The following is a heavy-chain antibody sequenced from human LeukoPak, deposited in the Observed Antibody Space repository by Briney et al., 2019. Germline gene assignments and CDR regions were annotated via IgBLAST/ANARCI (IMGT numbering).Heavy chain of an antibody. V-gene: IGHV4-4*07. CDR3: ARVSSSWYQDWYFDL. D-gene: IGHD6-13*01. Sequence: PSETLSLTCTVSGGSISSYYWSWIRQPAGKGLEWIGGIYTSESPTYNPSLKSRVTMSLDTSKNQFSLKLSSVTAADTAVYYCARVSSSWYQDWYFDLWGRGTLVTVSS. CDR2: IYTSESP. J-gene: IGHJ2*01. CDR1: GGSISSYY.